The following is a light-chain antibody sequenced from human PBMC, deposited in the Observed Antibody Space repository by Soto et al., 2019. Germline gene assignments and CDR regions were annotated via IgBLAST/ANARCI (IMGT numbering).Light chain of an antibody. CDR1: QRVSSSY. CDR2: GAS. V-gene: IGKV3-20*01. J-gene: IGKJ1*01. CDR3: QQYDSSPMT. Sequence: EIVLTQSPGTLSLSPGERATLSCRASQRVSSSYLAWYQQKPGQAPRLLIYGASSRATGIPDRFSGSGSGTDFTLTISRLEPEDFAVYYCQQYDSSPMTFGQGTKVEIK.